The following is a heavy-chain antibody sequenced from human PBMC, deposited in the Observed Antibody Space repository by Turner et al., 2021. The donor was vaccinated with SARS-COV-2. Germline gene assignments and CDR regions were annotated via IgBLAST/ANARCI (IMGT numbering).Heavy chain of an antibody. CDR2: IYYSGPT. CDR3: ASLYQGIAAAVISWFDP. CDR1: GGSISSYY. J-gene: IGHJ5*02. Sequence: QVQLQESGPGLVKPSETLSLTCTVSGGSISSYYWSWIRQPPGKGLEWIGYIYYSGPTNYNPSLKSRVTISVDTSKNQFSLKLSSVTAADTAVYYCASLYQGIAAAVISWFDPWGQGTLVTVSS. D-gene: IGHD6-13*01. V-gene: IGHV4-59*08.